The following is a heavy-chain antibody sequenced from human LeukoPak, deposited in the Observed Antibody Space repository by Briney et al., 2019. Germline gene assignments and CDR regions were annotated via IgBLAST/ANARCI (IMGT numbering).Heavy chain of an antibody. Sequence: GGSLRLSCAASGFTFSSYGMSWVRQAPGKGLEWVAVISFDGTNKYYADSVRGRFTISRDNSKNTLYVQMNSLRIEDTALYYCATKSLIGYTDQWGQGTLVTVS. J-gene: IGHJ4*02. CDR1: GFTFSSYG. D-gene: IGHD6-13*01. V-gene: IGHV3-30*03. CDR3: ATKSLIGYTDQ. CDR2: ISFDGTNK.